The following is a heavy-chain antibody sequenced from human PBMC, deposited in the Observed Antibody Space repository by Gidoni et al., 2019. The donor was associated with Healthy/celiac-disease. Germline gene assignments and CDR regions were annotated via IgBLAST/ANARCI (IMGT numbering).Heavy chain of an antibody. Sequence: EVQLLESGGGLVQPGGSLRLSCAASGFTFSSYAMSWVRQAPGKGLEWVSAISGSGGSTYYADSVKGRFTISRDNSKNTLYLQMNSLRAEDTAVYYCAKDLGALLWFGELSFDYWGQGTLVTVSS. D-gene: IGHD3-10*01. V-gene: IGHV3-23*01. J-gene: IGHJ4*02. CDR1: GFTFSSYA. CDR2: ISGSGGST. CDR3: AKDLGALLWFGELSFDY.